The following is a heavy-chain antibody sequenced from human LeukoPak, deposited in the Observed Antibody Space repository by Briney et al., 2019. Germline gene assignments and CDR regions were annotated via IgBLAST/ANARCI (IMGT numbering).Heavy chain of an antibody. CDR3: ARDGGDYGDYEVDS. D-gene: IGHD4-17*01. V-gene: IGHV1-69*13. CDR2: IIPIFGTA. J-gene: IGHJ4*02. Sequence: ASVKVSCKASGGTFSSYAISWVRQAPGQGPEWMGGIIPIFGTANYAQKFQGKVTITADESTSTAYMELSSLRSEDTAVYYCARDGGDYGDYEVDSWGQGTLVTVSS. CDR1: GGTFSSYA.